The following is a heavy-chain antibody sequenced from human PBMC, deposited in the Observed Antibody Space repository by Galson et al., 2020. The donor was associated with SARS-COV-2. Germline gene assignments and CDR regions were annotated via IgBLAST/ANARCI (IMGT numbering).Heavy chain of an antibody. CDR3: AKGPDYAVYAIPFDS. CDR1: GFTFSRSA. CDR2: ITSTGGSA. D-gene: IGHD2-8*01. J-gene: IGHJ4*02. Sequence: LSLTCAGSGFTFSRSAMTWVRQAPGKGLEWVSYITSTGGSAYYADSVKGRFTISRDNSKNTLYLQMNSLRPDDTAIYYCAKGPDYAVYAIPFDSWGQGTLVTVSS. V-gene: IGHV3-23*01.